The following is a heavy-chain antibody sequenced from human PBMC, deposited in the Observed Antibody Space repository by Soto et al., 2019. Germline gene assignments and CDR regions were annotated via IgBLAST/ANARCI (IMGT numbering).Heavy chain of an antibody. CDR1: GFIADDYA. V-gene: IGHV3-9*02. J-gene: IGHJ4*02. CDR3: VKDMKRGGMTTIHYFDY. D-gene: IGHD4-17*01. CDR2: ISSNSATI. Sequence: EVQLVESGGGLVQPGRSLRLSCVASGFIADDYAMHWVRQAPGKGLEWVSGISSNSATINYADSVKGRSTISRDNANNSLFLQMNSLRPVDTAFYYCVKDMKRGGMTTIHYFDYWGQGTLVTVSS.